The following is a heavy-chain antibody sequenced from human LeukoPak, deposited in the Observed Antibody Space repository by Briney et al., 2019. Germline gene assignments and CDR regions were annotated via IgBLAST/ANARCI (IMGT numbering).Heavy chain of an antibody. J-gene: IGHJ3*02. Sequence: GESLKISCKGSGYSFTSYWIGWVRQMPGKGLEWMGIIYPGDSDTRYSPSFQGQVTISADKSISTAYLQWSGLKASDTAMYYCARPGYCSSTSCQDAFDIWGQGTMVTVSS. CDR2: IYPGDSDT. CDR1: GYSFTSYW. CDR3: ARPGYCSSTSCQDAFDI. D-gene: IGHD2-2*01. V-gene: IGHV5-51*01.